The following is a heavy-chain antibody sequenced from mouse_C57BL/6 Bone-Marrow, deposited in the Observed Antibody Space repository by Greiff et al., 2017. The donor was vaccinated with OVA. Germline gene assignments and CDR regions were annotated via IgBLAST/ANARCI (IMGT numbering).Heavy chain of an antibody. D-gene: IGHD1-1*01. V-gene: IGHV1-26*01. Sequence: VQLQQSGPELVKPGASVKISCKASGYTFTDYYMNWVKQSHGKSLEWIGDINPNNGGTSYNQKFKGKATLTVDKSSSTAYMELRSLTSEDSAVYYCARRHYYGTVDYWGQGTTLTVSS. J-gene: IGHJ2*01. CDR1: GYTFTDYY. CDR3: ARRHYYGTVDY. CDR2: INPNNGGT.